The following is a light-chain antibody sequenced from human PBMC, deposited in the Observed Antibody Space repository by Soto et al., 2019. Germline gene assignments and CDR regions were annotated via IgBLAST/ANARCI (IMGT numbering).Light chain of an antibody. CDR3: QSYDSSLSVLYV. J-gene: IGLJ1*01. CDR1: SSNIGAGYD. V-gene: IGLV1-40*01. Sequence: QSVLTQPPSMSEAPGQRVTISCSGSSSNIGAGYDVHWYQHLPGTAPKLLIYGNSNRPSGVPDRFSGSKSGTSASLAITELQAEDEADYYCQSYDSSLSVLYVFGTGTKVTVL. CDR2: GNS.